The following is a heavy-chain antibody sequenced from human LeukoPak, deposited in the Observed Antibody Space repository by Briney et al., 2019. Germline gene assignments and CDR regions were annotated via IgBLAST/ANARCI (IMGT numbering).Heavy chain of an antibody. D-gene: IGHD5-18*01. CDR2: IYHSGST. J-gene: IGHJ5*02. CDR1: GYSISSGYY. Sequence: SETLSLTCTVSGYSISSGYYWGWIRQPPGKGLEWIGSIYHSGSTYYNPSLKSRVTISVDTSKNQFSLKLSSVTAADTAVYYCARGIRLWYNWFDPWGQGTLVTVSS. CDR3: ARGIRLWYNWFDP. V-gene: IGHV4-38-2*02.